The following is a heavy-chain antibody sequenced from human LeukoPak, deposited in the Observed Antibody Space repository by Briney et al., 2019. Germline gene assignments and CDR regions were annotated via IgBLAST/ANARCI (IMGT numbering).Heavy chain of an antibody. CDR3: NRHDYVWGSSPRVNALDI. Sequence: ASVKVSCKASGYTFTSYDINWVRQATGQGLEWMGWMNPNSGNTGYAQKFQGRVTMTRNTSISTAYMELSSLRSEDTAVYYCNRHDYVWGSSPRVNALDIWGQGTMVTVSS. CDR2: MNPNSGNT. CDR1: GYTFTSYD. J-gene: IGHJ3*02. D-gene: IGHD3-16*01. V-gene: IGHV1-8*01.